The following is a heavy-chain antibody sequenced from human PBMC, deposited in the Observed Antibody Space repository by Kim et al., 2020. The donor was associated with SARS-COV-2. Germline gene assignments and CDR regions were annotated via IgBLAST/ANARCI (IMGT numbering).Heavy chain of an antibody. CDR3: ARHDWRGSDGFDI. J-gene: IGHJ3*02. CDR2: IHYSGTT. Sequence: SETLSLTCSVSGGSISNDNTFRGWIRQPPGKGLEWIGSIHYSGTTYCNPSLKSRLTISVDTSKNQFSLKLTSVTAADTAVFYCARHDWRGSDGFDIWGQGTVVTVSS. CDR1: GGSISNDNTF. V-gene: IGHV4-39*01. D-gene: IGHD3-3*01.